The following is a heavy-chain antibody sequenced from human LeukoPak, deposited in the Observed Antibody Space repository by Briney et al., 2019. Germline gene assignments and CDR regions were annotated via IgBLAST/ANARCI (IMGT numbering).Heavy chain of an antibody. CDR1: GFTFSSYA. CDR3: AREITMVRGVIIDRYNSSGMDV. D-gene: IGHD3-10*01. V-gene: IGHV3-30*04. Sequence: GRSLRLSCAASGFTFSSYAMHWVRQAPGEGLEWVAVISYDGSNKYYADSVKGRFTISRDNSKNTLYLQMNSLRAEDTAVYYCAREITMVRGVIIDRYNSSGMDVWAQGTRSPSP. CDR2: ISYDGSNK. J-gene: IGHJ6*02.